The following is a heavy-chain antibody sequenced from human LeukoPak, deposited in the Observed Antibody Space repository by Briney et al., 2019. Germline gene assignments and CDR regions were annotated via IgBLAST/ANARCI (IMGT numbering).Heavy chain of an antibody. D-gene: IGHD6-19*01. J-gene: IGHJ4*02. CDR3: ARENLSGWYYFDY. CDR1: GGTFSSYA. CDR2: IIPIFGTA. Sequence: WASVKVSCKASGGTFSSYAISWVRQAPGQGLEWMGGIIPIFGTANYAQKFQGRVTITADESTSTAYMELSSLGSEDTAVYYCARENLSGWYYFDYWGQGTLVTVSS. V-gene: IGHV1-69*01.